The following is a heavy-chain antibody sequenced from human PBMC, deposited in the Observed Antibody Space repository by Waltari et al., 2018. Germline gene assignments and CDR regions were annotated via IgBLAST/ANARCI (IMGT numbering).Heavy chain of an antibody. CDR3: ARNAYYYDSSGRPSDFTVYYYYYYMDV. D-gene: IGHD3-22*01. J-gene: IGHJ6*03. CDR1: GGSISSSSYY. V-gene: IGHV4-39*07. Sequence: QLQLQESGPGLVKPSETLSLTCTVSGGSISSSSYYWGWIRQPPGKGLEWIGSIYYSGSTNYNPSLKSRVTISVDTSKNQFSLKLSSVTAADTAVYYCARNAYYYDSSGRPSDFTVYYYYYYMDVWGKGTTVTVSS. CDR2: IYYSGST.